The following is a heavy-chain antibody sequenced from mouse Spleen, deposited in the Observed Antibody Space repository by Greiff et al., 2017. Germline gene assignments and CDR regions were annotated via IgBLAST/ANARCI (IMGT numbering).Heavy chain of an antibody. Sequence: VKLQESGPGLVAPSQSLSITCTVSGFSLTGYGVNWVRQPPGKGLEWLGMIWGDGSTDYNSALKSRLSISKDNSKSQVFLKMNSLQTDDTAMYYCAKQDLITTVAPFAYWGQGTLVTVSA. D-gene: IGHD1-1*01. CDR3: AKQDLITTVAPFAY. CDR2: IWGDGST. J-gene: IGHJ3*01. V-gene: IGHV2-6-7*01. CDR1: GFSLTGYG.